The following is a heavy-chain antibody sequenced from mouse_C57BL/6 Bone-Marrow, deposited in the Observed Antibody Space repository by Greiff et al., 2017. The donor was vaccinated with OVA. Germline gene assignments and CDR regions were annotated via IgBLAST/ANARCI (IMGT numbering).Heavy chain of an antibody. CDR3: ASAVFAY. J-gene: IGHJ3*01. Sequence: VQLQQPGAELVKPGASVKLSCKASGYTFTSYWMQWVKQRPGQGLEWIGEIDPSDSYTNYNQKFKGKATLTVDTSSSTAYMQLNCLTSEDSAVYYCASAVFAYWGQGTLVTVSA. V-gene: IGHV1-50*01. CDR1: GYTFTSYW. CDR2: IDPSDSYT.